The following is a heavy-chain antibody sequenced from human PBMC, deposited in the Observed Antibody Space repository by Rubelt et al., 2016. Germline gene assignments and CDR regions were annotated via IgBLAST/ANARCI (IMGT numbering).Heavy chain of an antibody. CDR3: ARRPRGWNFDY. V-gene: IGHV4-39*01. Sequence: QLQLQESGPGLVKPSETLSLTCTLSGASITSSSYSWGWIRQPQGKGLEWIGNIYYSGSTYYNPSPKSRHTIAVDTSKNQSSLKLSSGTAAGTAVYYCARRPRGWNFDYWGQGTLVTVSS. CDR1: GASITSSSYS. J-gene: IGHJ4*02. D-gene: IGHD6-19*01. CDR2: IYYSGST.